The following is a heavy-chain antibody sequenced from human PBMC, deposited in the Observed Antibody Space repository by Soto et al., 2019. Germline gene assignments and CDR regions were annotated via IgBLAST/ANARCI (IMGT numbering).Heavy chain of an antibody. CDR1: GFTFSSYS. D-gene: IGHD5-12*01. Sequence: GGSLRLSCAASGFTFSSYSMNWVRQAPGKGLEWVSSISSSSSYIYYADSVKGRFTISRDNAKNSLYLQMNSLRAEDTAVYYCARGSGRWLPPGYYYYYGMDVWGQGTTVTVSS. CDR3: ARGSGRWLPPGYYYYYGMDV. J-gene: IGHJ6*02. CDR2: ISSSSSYI. V-gene: IGHV3-21*01.